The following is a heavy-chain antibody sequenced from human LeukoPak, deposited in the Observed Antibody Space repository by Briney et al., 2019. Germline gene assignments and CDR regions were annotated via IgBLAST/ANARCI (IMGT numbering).Heavy chain of an antibody. CDR3: ARGQYCSGGSCYGFWFDP. D-gene: IGHD2-15*01. CDR2: ICPGDSDT. Sequence: GESLKISCKGSGYSFTSYWIGWVRQMPGKGLEWMGIICPGDSDTRYSPSFQGQVTISADKSISTAYLQWSSLKASDTAMYYCARGQYCSGGSCYGFWFDPWGQGTLVTVSS. J-gene: IGHJ5*02. V-gene: IGHV5-51*01. CDR1: GYSFTSYW.